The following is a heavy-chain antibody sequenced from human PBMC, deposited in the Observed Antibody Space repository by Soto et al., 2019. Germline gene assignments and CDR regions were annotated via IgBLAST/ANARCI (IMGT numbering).Heavy chain of an antibody. J-gene: IGHJ6*02. CDR3: AKDLEIVVPAAPYYYGMDV. Sequence: QVQLVESGGGVVQPGRSLRLSCAASGFTFSSYGMHWVRQAPGKGLEWVAVISYDGSNKYYADSVKGRFTISRDNSKNALYLQINSLRAEDTAVYYCAKDLEIVVPAAPYYYGMDVWGQGTTVSVS. CDR2: ISYDGSNK. V-gene: IGHV3-30*18. D-gene: IGHD2-2*01. CDR1: GFTFSSYG.